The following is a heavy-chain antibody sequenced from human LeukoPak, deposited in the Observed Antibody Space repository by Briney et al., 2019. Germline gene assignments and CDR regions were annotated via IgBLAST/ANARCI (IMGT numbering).Heavy chain of an antibody. CDR2: IYPGGSDT. D-gene: IGHD3-22*01. V-gene: IGHV5-51*01. CDR1: GYSFTSYC. J-gene: IGHJ3*02. Sequence: PGESLKISCKGSGYSFTSYCIGWVRQMPGKGLEWMGIIYPGGSDTRYSPSFQGQVTISADKSISTAYLQWSSVKASDTAMYYCERRDYYDSSGYCYVDAFDIWGQGTMVTVSS. CDR3: ERRDYYDSSGYCYVDAFDI.